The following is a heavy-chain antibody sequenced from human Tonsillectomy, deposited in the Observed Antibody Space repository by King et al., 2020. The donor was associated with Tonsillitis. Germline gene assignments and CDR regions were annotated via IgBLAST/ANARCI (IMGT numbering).Heavy chain of an antibody. J-gene: IGHJ2*01. CDR2: ISGDGSST. CDR1: GFTFDDYA. D-gene: IGHD3-3*02. Sequence: VQLVESGGGVVQPGGSLRLSCAASGFTFDDYAMHWVRQAPGKGLEWVSLISGDGSSTYYGDSVKGRFTISRDNSKNSLYLQMNSLRTEDTAFYYCAKVGAFSGYFDLWGRGTLVIVSS. CDR3: AKVGAFSGYFDL. V-gene: IGHV3-43*02.